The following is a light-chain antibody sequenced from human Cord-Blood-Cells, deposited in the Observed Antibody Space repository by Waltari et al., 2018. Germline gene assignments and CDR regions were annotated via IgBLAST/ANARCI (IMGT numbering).Light chain of an antibody. CDR2: AAS. J-gene: IGKJ5*01. CDR3: QQYYSYPIT. V-gene: IGKV1-8*01. CDR1: QGIRSY. Sequence: AIRMTQSPSSLSASTGDRVTITWRASQGIRSYLAWYQQKPGNAHKLLIYAASTLQSGVPSRFSGSGSGTDFTLTISCLQSEDFATYYCQQYYSYPITFGQGTRLEIK.